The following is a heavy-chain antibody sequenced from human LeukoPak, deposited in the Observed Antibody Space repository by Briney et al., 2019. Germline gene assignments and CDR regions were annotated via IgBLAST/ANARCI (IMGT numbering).Heavy chain of an antibody. CDR3: AKPAISSRGWYYDY. CDR1: GFTFSSYA. CDR2: ISGSGGST. Sequence: PGGSLRLSCPASGFTFSSYAMSWVRQAPGKGLEWVSAISGSGGSTYYADSVKGRFTISRDNSKNTLYLQMNSLRAEDTAVYYCAKPAISSRGWYYDYWGQGTLVIVSS. D-gene: IGHD6-19*01. J-gene: IGHJ4*02. V-gene: IGHV3-23*01.